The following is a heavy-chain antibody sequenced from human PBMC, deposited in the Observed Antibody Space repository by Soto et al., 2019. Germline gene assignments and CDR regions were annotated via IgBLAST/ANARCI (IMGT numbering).Heavy chain of an antibody. CDR1: ALTVRGNY. V-gene: IGHV3-11*01. CDR3: ARNTISAAGADYYGLDC. Sequence: SLSLSGAKSALTVRGNYLSWIRPAPVQGLEWVSYMSSSGVTVFYADSVKGRFTISRDNAKNSLFLQMNRLRVEDTAVYYCARNTISAAGADYYGLDCLGQGTTVTVSS. CDR2: MSSSGVTV. D-gene: IGHD6-13*01. J-gene: IGHJ6*02.